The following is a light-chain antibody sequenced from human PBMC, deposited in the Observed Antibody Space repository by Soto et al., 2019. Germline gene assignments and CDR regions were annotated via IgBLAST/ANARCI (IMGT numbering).Light chain of an antibody. Sequence: EVVLTQSPATLSLSPWERATLACRASQSVSNYLAWYHQKPGQPPRLLIYDASNRATGIPARFSGSGSGTDFTLTISSLEPEDFGVYCCQQRSNWPPLTFVGGTKVEIK. V-gene: IGKV3-11*01. CDR1: QSVSNY. CDR2: DAS. J-gene: IGKJ4*01. CDR3: QQRSNWPPLT.